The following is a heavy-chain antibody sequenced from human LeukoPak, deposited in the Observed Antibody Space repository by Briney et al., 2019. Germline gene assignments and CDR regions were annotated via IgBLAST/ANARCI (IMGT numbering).Heavy chain of an antibody. CDR2: IRYDGSNK. Sequence: GGSLRLSCGASGFTFSSYGMHWVRQAPGKGLEWVAFIRYDGSNKYYADSVKGRFTISRDNSKNTLYLQMNSLRAEDTAVYYCARFYCSSTSCLSWGQGTLVTVSS. CDR1: GFTFSSYG. V-gene: IGHV3-30*02. CDR3: ARFYCSSTSCLS. D-gene: IGHD2-2*01. J-gene: IGHJ4*02.